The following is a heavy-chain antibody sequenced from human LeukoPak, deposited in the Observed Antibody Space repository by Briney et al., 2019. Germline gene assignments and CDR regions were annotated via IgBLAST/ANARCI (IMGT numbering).Heavy chain of an antibody. Sequence: GASVKVSCKASGYTFTGYYMHWVRQAPGQGLEWMGWSNPNSGGTNYAQKFQGRVTMTRDTSISTAYMELSRLRSDDTAVYYCARDRDFWSGYYTGRYYYYGMDVWGQGTTVTVSS. CDR2: SNPNSGGT. D-gene: IGHD3-3*01. CDR1: GYTFTGYY. CDR3: ARDRDFWSGYYTGRYYYYGMDV. J-gene: IGHJ6*02. V-gene: IGHV1-2*02.